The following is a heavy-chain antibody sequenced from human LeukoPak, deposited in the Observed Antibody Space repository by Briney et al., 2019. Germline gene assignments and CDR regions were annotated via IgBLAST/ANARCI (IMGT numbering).Heavy chain of an antibody. CDR2: ISAYNGNT. D-gene: IGHD3-10*01. Sequence: ASVKVSCKASGYTFTSYDINWVRQATGQGLEWMGWISAYNGNTNYAQKLQGRVTMTTDTSTSTAYMELRSLRFDDTAVYYCARVPGLLWFGEPKGDAFDIWGQGTMVTVSS. CDR1: GYTFTSYD. V-gene: IGHV1-18*01. J-gene: IGHJ3*02. CDR3: ARVPGLLWFGEPKGDAFDI.